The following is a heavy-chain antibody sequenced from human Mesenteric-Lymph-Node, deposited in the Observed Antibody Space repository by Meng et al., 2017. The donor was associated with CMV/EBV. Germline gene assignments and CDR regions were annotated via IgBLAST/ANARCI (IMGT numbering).Heavy chain of an antibody. J-gene: IGHJ4*02. CDR1: GGTFSSYA. V-gene: IGHV1-69*10. CDR2: IIPILGIA. CDR3: ARDSPGEDKWD. Sequence: SVKVSCKASGGTFSSYAISWVRQAPGQGLGWMGGIIPILGIANYAQKFQGRVIMTRDTSTTTVSLDLTSLTSEDTAVYYCARDSPGEDKWDWGQGTLVTVSS. D-gene: IGHD1-26*01.